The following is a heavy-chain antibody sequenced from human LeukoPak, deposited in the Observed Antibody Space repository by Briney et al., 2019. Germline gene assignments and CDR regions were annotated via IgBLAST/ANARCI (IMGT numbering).Heavy chain of an antibody. D-gene: IGHD6-13*01. CDR1: GYTFTGYY. CDR3: ARGGGIAAAGFDY. V-gene: IGHV1-2*02. J-gene: IGHJ4*02. CDR2: INPNSGGT. Sequence: ASVKVSCKASGYTFTGYYMHWVRQAPGQGLEWMGWINPNSGGTNYAQKFQGRVTMTRDTSISTAYMELSRLRSEDTAVYYCARGGGIAAAGFDYWGQGTLVTVSS.